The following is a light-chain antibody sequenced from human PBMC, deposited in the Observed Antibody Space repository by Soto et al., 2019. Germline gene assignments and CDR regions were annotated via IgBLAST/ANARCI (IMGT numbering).Light chain of an antibody. CDR3: QQYGSSGT. CDR1: QSVSSN. CDR2: GAS. Sequence: EIGMTQSPATLSVSPGERATLSCRASQSVSSNLAWYQQKPGQAPRLLIYGASNRATGIPDRLSGSGSGTDFTLTISRLEPEDFAVYYCQQYGSSGTFGQGTKVDIK. J-gene: IGKJ1*01. V-gene: IGKV3-20*01.